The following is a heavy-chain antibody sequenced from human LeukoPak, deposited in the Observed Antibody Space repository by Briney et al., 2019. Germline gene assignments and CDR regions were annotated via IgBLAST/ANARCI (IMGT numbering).Heavy chain of an antibody. D-gene: IGHD2-15*01. CDR3: ARKREGPATGIDY. Sequence: SETLSLTCTVSGVSISSTNSYWGWIRQAPRPGLEWIVNIYSSGSTYYSPSLKSRVTISIYTSENQFSLKLTSVTAADPAVYYCARKREGPATGIDYWGQGTLVTVSS. CDR2: IYSSGST. V-gene: IGHV4-39*07. CDR1: GVSISSTNSY. J-gene: IGHJ4*02.